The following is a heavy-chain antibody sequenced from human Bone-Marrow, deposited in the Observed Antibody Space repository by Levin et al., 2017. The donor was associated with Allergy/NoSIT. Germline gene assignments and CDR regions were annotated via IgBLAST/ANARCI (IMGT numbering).Heavy chain of an antibody. V-gene: IGHV1-69*06. Sequence: KISCKASGGTFSSYAISWVRQAPGQGLEWMGGIIPIFGTANYAQKFQGRVTITADKSTSTAYMELSSLRSEDTAVYYCARGVTYYYGSGYYYYGMDVWGQGTTVTVSS. CDR2: IIPIFGTA. CDR3: ARGVTYYYGSGYYYYGMDV. CDR1: GGTFSSYA. J-gene: IGHJ6*02. D-gene: IGHD3-10*01.